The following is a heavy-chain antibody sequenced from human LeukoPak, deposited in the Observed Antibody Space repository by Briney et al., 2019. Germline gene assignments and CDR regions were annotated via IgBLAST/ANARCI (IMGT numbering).Heavy chain of an antibody. D-gene: IGHD3-10*01. CDR1: RFTFGDYA. J-gene: IGHJ4*02. CDR3: TSEPITMVQGLDY. Sequence: GGSLRLSCTASRFTFGDYALSWVRQAPGKGLEWVGFIRSKAYGGTTEYAASVKSRFTISRDDSKSIAYLQMNSLKTEDTAVYYCTSEPITMVQGLDYWGQGSLVTVSS. CDR2: IRSKAYGGTT. V-gene: IGHV3-49*04.